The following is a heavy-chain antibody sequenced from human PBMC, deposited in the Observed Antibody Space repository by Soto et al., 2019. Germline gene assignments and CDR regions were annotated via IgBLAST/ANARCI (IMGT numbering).Heavy chain of an antibody. J-gene: IGHJ3*02. Sequence: QVQLQESGPGLVKPSQTLSLTCTVSGGSISSGGYYWSWIRQHPGKGLEWIGYIYYSGSTYYNPSQKRRVTRPVDTSKNQFSLKMSYVTAADTAVYYCARVGRAIFGVVIIDACDIWGQGTMVTVSS. CDR2: IYYSGST. CDR3: ARVGRAIFGVVIIDACDI. CDR1: GGSISSGGYY. D-gene: IGHD3-3*01. V-gene: IGHV4-31*03.